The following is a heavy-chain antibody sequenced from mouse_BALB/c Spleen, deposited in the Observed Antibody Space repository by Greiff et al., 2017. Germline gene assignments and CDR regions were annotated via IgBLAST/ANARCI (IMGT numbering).Heavy chain of an antibody. V-gene: IGHV5-17*02. J-gene: IGHJ4*01. CDR2: ISSGSSTI. Sequence: EVQGVESGGGLVQPGGSRKLSCAASGFTFSSFGMHWVRQAPEKGLEWVAYISSGSSTIYYADTVKGRFTISRDNPKNTLFLQMTSLRSEDTAMYYCARSNRYDDGDAMDYWGQGTSVTVSS. CDR1: GFTFSSFG. CDR3: ARSNRYDDGDAMDY. D-gene: IGHD2-14*01.